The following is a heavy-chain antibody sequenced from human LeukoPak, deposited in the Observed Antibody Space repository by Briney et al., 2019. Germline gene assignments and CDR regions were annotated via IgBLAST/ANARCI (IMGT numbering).Heavy chain of an antibody. V-gene: IGHV1-18*04. CDR2: ISAYNGNT. J-gene: IGHJ4*02. D-gene: IGHD6-13*01. Sequence: GASVKVSCKASAYTFSSYGISWVRQAPGQGLEWMGWISAYNGNTNYAQKLQGRVTMTTDTSTSTAYMELRGLRSDDTAVYYCARDPESWYGDYWGQGTLVTVSS. CDR1: AYTFSSYG. CDR3: ARDPESWYGDY.